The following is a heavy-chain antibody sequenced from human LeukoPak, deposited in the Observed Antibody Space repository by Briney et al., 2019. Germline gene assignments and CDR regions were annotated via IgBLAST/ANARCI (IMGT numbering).Heavy chain of an antibody. Sequence: GASVKVSCKASGYTFTGYYMHWVRQAPGQGLEWMGWINPNSGGTNYAQKFQGRVTMTRDTSISTAYMELSRLSSDDTAVYYCASAAEGEMATEFDYWGQGTLVTVSS. J-gene: IGHJ4*02. V-gene: IGHV1-2*02. CDR1: GYTFTGYY. CDR3: ASAAEGEMATEFDY. CDR2: INPNSGGT. D-gene: IGHD5-24*01.